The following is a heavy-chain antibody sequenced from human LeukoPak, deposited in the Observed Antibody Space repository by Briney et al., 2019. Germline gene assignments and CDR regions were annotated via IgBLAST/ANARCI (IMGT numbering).Heavy chain of an antibody. CDR2: MYYSGST. CDR1: GGSISNSTYY. CDR3: ARQGIITTLGGVIPTWFDP. V-gene: IGHV4-39*01. J-gene: IGHJ5*02. D-gene: IGHD3-16*02. Sequence: SETLSLTCTVSGGSISNSTYYWGWIRQPPGKGLEWIGSMYYSGSTHYNPSLKSRVSISGDTSKKQLSLKLSSVTAADTAVYYCARQGIITTLGGVIPTWFDPWGQGTRVTVSS.